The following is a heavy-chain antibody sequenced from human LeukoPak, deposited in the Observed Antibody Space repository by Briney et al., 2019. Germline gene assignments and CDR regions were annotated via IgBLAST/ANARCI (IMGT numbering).Heavy chain of an antibody. Sequence: GGSLRLSCAASGFTFSSYEMNWVRQAPGKGLEWVGSIRQDGREKYYADSVKGRFTILRDNAKNSVYLQMNSLRAEDTAVYYCSGTTGWYFDYWGQGTLVTVSS. D-gene: IGHD2/OR15-2a*01. V-gene: IGHV3-7*01. J-gene: IGHJ4*02. CDR1: GFTFSSYE. CDR2: IRQDGREK. CDR3: SGTTGWYFDY.